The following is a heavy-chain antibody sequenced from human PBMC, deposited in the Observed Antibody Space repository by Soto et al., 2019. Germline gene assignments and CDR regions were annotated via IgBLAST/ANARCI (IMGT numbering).Heavy chain of an antibody. CDR2: ISSNGVGT. CDR3: ARRARPDFYYMDV. CDR1: GFTLSGFA. D-gene: IGHD6-6*01. Sequence: EVQLAESGGGLAQPGGSRGLSCAASGFTLSGFAMDWVRQAPGKGLEYVSGISSNGVGTYYANSVQGRFTISRDNSKNTVYLQMGSLRPEDMAVYYCARRARPDFYYMDVWGKGTTVTVSS. V-gene: IGHV3-64*01. J-gene: IGHJ6*03.